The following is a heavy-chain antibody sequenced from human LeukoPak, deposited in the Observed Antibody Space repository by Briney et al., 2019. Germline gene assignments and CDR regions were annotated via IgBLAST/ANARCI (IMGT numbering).Heavy chain of an antibody. CDR1: GYTFTGYY. D-gene: IGHD6-13*01. J-gene: IGHJ4*02. V-gene: IGHV1-2*02. CDR2: INPNSGGT. CDR3: ARDRSSSWSRFDY. Sequence: ASVKVSCKASGYTFTGYYMHWVRQAPGQGLEWMGWINPNSGGTNYAQKFQGRVTMTRDTSISTAYMELRSLRSDDTAVYYCARDRSSSWSRFDYWGQGTLVTVSS.